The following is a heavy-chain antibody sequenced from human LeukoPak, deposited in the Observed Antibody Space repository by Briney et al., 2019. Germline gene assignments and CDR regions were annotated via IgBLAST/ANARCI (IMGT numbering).Heavy chain of an antibody. CDR2: INPNSGGT. J-gene: IGHJ3*02. CDR3: ARELETGAFDI. V-gene: IGHV1-2*04. D-gene: IGHD3-3*01. CDR1: GYTFTGYY. Sequence: ASVKVSCKASGYTFTGYYMHWVRQAPGQGLEWMGWINPNSGGTNYAQKFQGWVTMTRDTSISTAYMELSRLRSDDTAVYCCARELETGAFDIWGQGTMVTVSS.